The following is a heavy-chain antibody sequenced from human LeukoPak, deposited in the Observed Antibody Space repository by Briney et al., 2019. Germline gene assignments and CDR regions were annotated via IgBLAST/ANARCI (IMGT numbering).Heavy chain of an antibody. V-gene: IGHV4-59*01. CDR1: GGSISSYY. J-gene: IGHJ4*02. Sequence: PSETLSLTCTVSGGSISSYYWSWIRQPPGKGREWIGYIYYSGSTNYNPSLKSRVTISVDTSKNQFSLNLNSVTAADTAVYYCARTDSHYLSFDYWGQGTLVTVSS. D-gene: IGHD4-11*01. CDR3: ARTDSHYLSFDY. CDR2: IYYSGST.